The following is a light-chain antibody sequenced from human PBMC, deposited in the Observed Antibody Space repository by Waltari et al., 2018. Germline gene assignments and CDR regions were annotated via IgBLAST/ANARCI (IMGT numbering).Light chain of an antibody. CDR3: SSYTSSSTWV. CDR1: SSDVGGYNY. CDR2: DVS. V-gene: IGLV2-14*01. Sequence: QSALTQPASVSGSPGQSITISCPGTSSDVGGYNYVSWYQQHPGKAPKLMIYDVSKRPSGVSNRFSGSKSGTTASLTISGLQAEDEADYYCSSYTSSSTWVFGGGTKLTVL. J-gene: IGLJ3*02.